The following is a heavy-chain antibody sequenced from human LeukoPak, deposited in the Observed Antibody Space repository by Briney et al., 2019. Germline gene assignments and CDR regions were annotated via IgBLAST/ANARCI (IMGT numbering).Heavy chain of an antibody. J-gene: IGHJ4*02. CDR2: IYPGDSDI. CDR3: ARRSSSGGYYFDY. D-gene: IGHD3-16*01. Sequence: GESLKISCKGSGYNFDSYWIGWVRQLPGKGPEWMVIIYPGDSDIKYSLSFEGQVTISADKSNSTAYLQWSSLKASDTAMYYCARRSSSGGYYFDYWGQGTLVTVSS. V-gene: IGHV5-51*01. CDR1: GYNFDSYW.